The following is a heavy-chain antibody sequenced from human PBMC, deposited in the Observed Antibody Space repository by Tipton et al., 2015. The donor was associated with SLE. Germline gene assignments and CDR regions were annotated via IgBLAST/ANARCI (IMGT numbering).Heavy chain of an antibody. J-gene: IGHJ4*02. CDR1: GGSISSHY. Sequence: TLSLTCTFSGGSISSHYWSWIRQAPWKGLEWIGYSSNSENTSYTPALKSRVTISLETPKNQFSLKLRSVTAADTAVYYCAGAGQGYCSGGTCYVLDYWGQGTLVTVSS. CDR3: AGAGQGYCSGGTCYVLDY. CDR2: SSNSENT. V-gene: IGHV4-59*11. D-gene: IGHD2-15*01.